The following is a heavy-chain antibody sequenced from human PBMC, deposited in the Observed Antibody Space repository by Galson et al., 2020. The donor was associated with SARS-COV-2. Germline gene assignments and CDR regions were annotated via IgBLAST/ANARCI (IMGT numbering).Heavy chain of an antibody. D-gene: IGHD3-3*01. CDR2: IYWDDDK. V-gene: IGHV2-5*02. CDR1: GFSLSTSGVG. J-gene: IGHJ4*02. Sequence: KMSGPTLVKPTQTLTLTCTFSGFSLSTSGVGVGWIRQPPGKALEWLALIYWDDDKRYSPSLKSRLTITKDTSKNQVVLTMTNMDPVDTATYYCAHRQGGFWGGYWVYWGQGTLVTVSS. CDR3: AHRQGGFWGGYWVY.